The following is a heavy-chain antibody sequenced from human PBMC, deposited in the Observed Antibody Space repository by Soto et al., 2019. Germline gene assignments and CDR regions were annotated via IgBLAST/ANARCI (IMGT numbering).Heavy chain of an antibody. CDR3: ARGGAVVVPGSVDRHNWFDP. V-gene: IGHV1-69*02. CDR2: VVPILGMA. J-gene: IGHJ5*02. Sequence: QVQLVQSGAEVKKPGSSVKVSCEASGGTFSSSSFSWVRQAPGQGLEWMGRVVPILGMANYAQKFQGRVTITADKSTRTVYMEMRSLRSDATAVYYCARGGAVVVPGSVDRHNWFDPWGQGTLVTVSS. CDR1: GGTFSSSS. D-gene: IGHD2-2*01.